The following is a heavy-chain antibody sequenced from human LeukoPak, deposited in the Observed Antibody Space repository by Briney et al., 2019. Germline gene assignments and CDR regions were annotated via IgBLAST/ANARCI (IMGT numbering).Heavy chain of an antibody. D-gene: IGHD6-6*01. J-gene: IGHJ3*02. CDR2: ITSSSNTI. CDR1: GFTFNSYS. V-gene: IGHV3-48*01. Sequence: PGGSLRLSCAASGFTFNSYSMCWVRQAPGKGLEWLSYITSSSNTIYYADSVKGRLTISRDNAQNSLYLQMNSLRAEDTAVYYCARKPGSSSGSDAFDIWGQGTMVTVSS. CDR3: ARKPGSSSGSDAFDI.